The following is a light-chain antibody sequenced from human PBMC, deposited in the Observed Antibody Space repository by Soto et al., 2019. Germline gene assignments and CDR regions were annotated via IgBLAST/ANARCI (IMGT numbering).Light chain of an antibody. Sequence: DIVMTRSPDSRVLSLGGRATITSKSTQGVLYTSNNKDYLAWYQQKPGQSPKLLIYWASSRESGVPDRFSGSGSGTDFTLTISSLQAEDVAVYYCQQYYATPYSFGQGTKLEI. CDR1: QGVLYTSNNKDY. J-gene: IGKJ2*03. CDR3: QQYYATPYS. CDR2: WAS. V-gene: IGKV4-1*01.